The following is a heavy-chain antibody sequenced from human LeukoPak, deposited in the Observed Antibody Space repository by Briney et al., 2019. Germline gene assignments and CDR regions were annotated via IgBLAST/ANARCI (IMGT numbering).Heavy chain of an antibody. Sequence: SLRLSCAASGFTFSSYWMHWVRQAPGKGLEWVSGISWNSGSIGYADSVKGRFTISRDNAKNSLYLQMNSLRAEDTALYYCAKVVVAATPGYYYYGMDVWGQGTTVTVSS. CDR1: GFTFSSYW. CDR3: AKVVVAATPGYYYYGMDV. V-gene: IGHV3-9*01. J-gene: IGHJ6*02. D-gene: IGHD2-15*01. CDR2: ISWNSGSI.